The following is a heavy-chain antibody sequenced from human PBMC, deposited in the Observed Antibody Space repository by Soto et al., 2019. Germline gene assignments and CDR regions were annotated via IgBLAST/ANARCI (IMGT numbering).Heavy chain of an antibody. CDR2: INPNSGGT. D-gene: IGHD6-19*01. CDR3: AIGNREVGSSGFYNWLDP. Sequence: QVQLVQSGAEVKKPGASVKVSCKASGYTFTGYYMHWVRQAPGQGLEWMGWINPNSGGTNYAQKFQGWVTMTRDTSISTAYMELSRLRSDDTAVYYCAIGNREVGSSGFYNWLDPWGQGTLVTVSS. J-gene: IGHJ5*02. V-gene: IGHV1-2*04. CDR1: GYTFTGYY.